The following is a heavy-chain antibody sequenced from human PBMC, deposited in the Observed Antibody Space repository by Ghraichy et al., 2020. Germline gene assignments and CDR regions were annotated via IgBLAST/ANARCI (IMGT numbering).Heavy chain of an antibody. J-gene: IGHJ4*02. CDR3: ARLGTIVGATTN. CDR1: GFTFSSYS. V-gene: IGHV3-21*01. Sequence: GGSLRLSCAASGFTFSSYSMNWVRQAPGKGLEWVSSISSSSSYIYYADSVKGRFTISRDNAKNSLYLQMNSLRAEDTAVYYCARLGTIVGATTNWGQGTLVTVSS. D-gene: IGHD1-26*01. CDR2: ISSSSSYI.